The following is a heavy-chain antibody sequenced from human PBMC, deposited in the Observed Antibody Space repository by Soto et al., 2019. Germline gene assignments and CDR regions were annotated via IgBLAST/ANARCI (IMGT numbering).Heavy chain of an antibody. J-gene: IGHJ4*02. V-gene: IGHV3-23*01. CDR3: AKDRFSIAARPGDFDY. CDR1: GFTFSSYA. D-gene: IGHD6-6*01. Sequence: GGSLRLSCAASGFTFSSYAMSWVRQAPGKGLEWVSAISGSGGSTYYADSVKGRFTISRDNSKNTLYLQMNSLRAEDTAVYYCAKDRFSIAARPGDFDYWGQGTLVTVSS. CDR2: ISGSGGST.